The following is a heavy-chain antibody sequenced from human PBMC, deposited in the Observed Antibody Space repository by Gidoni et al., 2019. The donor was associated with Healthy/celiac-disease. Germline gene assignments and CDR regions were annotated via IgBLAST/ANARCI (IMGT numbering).Heavy chain of an antibody. V-gene: IGHV3-33*01. CDR1: GFTFSSYG. D-gene: IGHD1-7*01. CDR2: IWYDGSNK. J-gene: IGHJ4*02. Sequence: QVQLVESGGGVVQPGRSLRLSCAASGFTFSSYGMHWVRQAPGKGLEWVAVIWYDGSNKYYADSVKGRFTISRDNSKNTLYLQMNSLRAEDTAVYYCAREKVELRYDYWGQGTLVTVSS. CDR3: AREKVELRYDY.